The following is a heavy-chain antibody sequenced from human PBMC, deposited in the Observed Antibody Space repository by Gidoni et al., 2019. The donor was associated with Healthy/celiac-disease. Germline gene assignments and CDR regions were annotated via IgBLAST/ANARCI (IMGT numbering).Heavy chain of an antibody. CDR3: ARIPKVKSRGFDY. CDR2: IGPSDSYT. Sequence: EVQLVQSGAEVNKPGAALRISCKVSGYSFTSYWISWVRQLPGKGLDWMGRIGPSDSYTNYRPSFQGHVTISADKSISTAYLQWSSLKASDTAMYYCARIPKVKSRGFDYWGQGTLVTVSS. V-gene: IGHV5-10-1*03. J-gene: IGHJ4*02. D-gene: IGHD2-2*02. CDR1: GYSFTSYW.